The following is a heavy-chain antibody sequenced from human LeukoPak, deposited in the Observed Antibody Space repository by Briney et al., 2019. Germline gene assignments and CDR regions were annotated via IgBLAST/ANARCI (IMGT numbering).Heavy chain of an antibody. CDR1: GYTFTGYY. CDR3: ARVRKVRGVYYYYSGMDV. V-gene: IGHV1-2*02. D-gene: IGHD3-10*01. CDR2: INPNSGGT. Sequence: ASVKVSCKASGYTFTGYYMHWVRQAPGQGLEWMGWINPNSGGTNYAQKFQGRVTMTRDTSISTAYMELSRLRSDDPAVYYGARVRKVRGVYYYYSGMDVWGQGTTVTVSS. J-gene: IGHJ6*02.